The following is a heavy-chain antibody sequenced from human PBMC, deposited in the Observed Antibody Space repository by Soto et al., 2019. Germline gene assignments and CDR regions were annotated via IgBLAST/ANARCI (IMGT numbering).Heavy chain of an antibody. D-gene: IGHD6-19*01. CDR2: INPSGGST. J-gene: IGHJ3*02. V-gene: IGHV1-46*02. CDR1: GYTFNTFG. CDR3: ATGLAVANLPAFDI. Sequence: ASVKVSCKASGYTFNTFGISWVRQAPGQGLERMGIINPSGGSTSYAQNFQGRVTMTRDTSTSTVYMELSSLRSEDMAVYYCATGLAVANLPAFDIWGQGTMVTVSS.